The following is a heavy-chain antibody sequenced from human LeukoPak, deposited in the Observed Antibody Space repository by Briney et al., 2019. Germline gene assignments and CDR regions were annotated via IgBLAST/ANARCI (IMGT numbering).Heavy chain of an antibody. D-gene: IGHD3-22*01. Sequence: ASVKVSCKASGYTFTAYYIHWVRQAPGQGLEWMGWIDPNSGGTKHAQKFQGRVTMTRDTSISTAYMELSRLRSDDTAVYYCARDYYDSSGYYDPWSSGPYYYMDVWGKGTTVTVSS. CDR1: GYTFTAYY. J-gene: IGHJ6*03. V-gene: IGHV1-2*02. CDR3: ARDYYDSSGYYDPWSSGPYYYMDV. CDR2: IDPNSGGT.